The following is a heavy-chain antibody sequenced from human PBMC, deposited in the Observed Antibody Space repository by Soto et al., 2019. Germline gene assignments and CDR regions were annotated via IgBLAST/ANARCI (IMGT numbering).Heavy chain of an antibody. CDR2: IYWDDDK. CDR3: VHRWSGNWYAY. V-gene: IGHV2-5*02. J-gene: IGHJ4*02. D-gene: IGHD6-13*01. Sequence: QITLKESGPTLVKPTQTLTLTCSFSGFSLNTKAVGVGWIRQPPGKALEWLALIYWDDDKRYSPSLKSRLTITKDTSKNQVVLILTNVEPVDTATYYCVHRWSGNWYAYGGQGTLVTVSS. CDR1: GFSLNTKAVG.